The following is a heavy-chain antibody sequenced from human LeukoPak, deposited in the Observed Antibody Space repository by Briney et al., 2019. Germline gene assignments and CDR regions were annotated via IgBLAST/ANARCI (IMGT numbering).Heavy chain of an antibody. CDR1: GGSISSSSYY. D-gene: IGHD5-18*01. Sequence: PSETLSLTCTVSGGSISSSSYYWGWIRQPPGKGLEWIGSFYYSGSTYYNPSLKSRVTISVDTSKNRFSLKLSSVTATDTAVYYCARRRSGNSYVDYWGQGTLVTVSS. V-gene: IGHV4-39*01. J-gene: IGHJ4*02. CDR3: ARRRSGNSYVDY. CDR2: FYYSGST.